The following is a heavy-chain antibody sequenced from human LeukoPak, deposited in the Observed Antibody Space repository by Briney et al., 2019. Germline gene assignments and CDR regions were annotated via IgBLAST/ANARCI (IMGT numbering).Heavy chain of an antibody. J-gene: IGHJ5*02. CDR2: IYYSGIT. CDR1: GASISGSGYY. D-gene: IGHD2-15*01. V-gene: IGHV4-39*01. Sequence: SETLSLTCTVSGASISGSGYYWGWIRQPPGKGLEWIGSIYYSGITYYNPSLKSRVTISVDTSKNQFSLKLSSVTAADTAVYYCARRGRYCSGGSCFIGLFDPWGQGTLVTVSS. CDR3: ARRGRYCSGGSCFIGLFDP.